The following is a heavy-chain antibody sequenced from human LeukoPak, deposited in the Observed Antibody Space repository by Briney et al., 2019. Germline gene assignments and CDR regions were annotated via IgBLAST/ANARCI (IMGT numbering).Heavy chain of an antibody. J-gene: IGHJ4*02. Sequence: PSETLSLTCTVSGGSISSYYWSWIRQPPGKGLEWIGYIYYSGSTNYNPSLKSRVTISVDTSKNQFSLKLSSVTAADTAVYYCARDGGGGSYYLDYWGQGTLVTVSS. CDR3: ARDGGGGSYYLDY. V-gene: IGHV4-59*01. D-gene: IGHD2-15*01. CDR1: GGSISSYY. CDR2: IYYSGST.